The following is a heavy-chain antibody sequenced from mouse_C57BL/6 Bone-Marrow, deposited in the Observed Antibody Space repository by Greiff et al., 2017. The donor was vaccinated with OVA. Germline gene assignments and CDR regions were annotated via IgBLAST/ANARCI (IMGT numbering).Heavy chain of an antibody. CDR1: GYTFTSYW. V-gene: IGHV1-53*01. D-gene: IGHD3-3*01. CDR2: INPSNGGT. J-gene: IGHJ4*01. CDR3: ARRLSYAMDY. Sequence: QVHVKQPGTELVKPGASVKLSCKASGYTFTSYWMHWVKQRPGQGLEWIGNINPSNGGTNYNEKFKSKATLTVDKSSSTAYMQLSSLTSEDSTVYCCARRLSYAMDYWGQGTSVTVSS.